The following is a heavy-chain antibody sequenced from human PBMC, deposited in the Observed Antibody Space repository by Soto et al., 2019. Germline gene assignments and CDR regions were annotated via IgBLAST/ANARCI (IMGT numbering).Heavy chain of an antibody. Sequence: QVQLQESGPGLVKPSGTLSLTCAVSGGSISSTDWWSWVRQPPGKGLEWIGEIYHGGSTNYNPSLKSRVTMSVDRSKNQFSLKLTSVTAADTAMYYCASSKSGGSYYFDYWGQGTLVTVSS. D-gene: IGHD1-26*01. CDR2: IYHGGST. CDR1: GGSISSTDW. V-gene: IGHV4-4*02. CDR3: ASSKSGGSYYFDY. J-gene: IGHJ4*02.